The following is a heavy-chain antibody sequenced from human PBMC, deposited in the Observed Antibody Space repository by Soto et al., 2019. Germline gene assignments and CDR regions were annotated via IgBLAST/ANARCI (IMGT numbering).Heavy chain of an antibody. CDR2: IYYSGST. V-gene: IGHV4-39*01. Sequence: SETLSLTCTVSGGSISSSSYYWGWIRQPPGKGLEWIGSIYYSGSTYYNPSLKGRVTISVDTSKNQFSLKLSSVTAADTAVYYCARQNYDFWSGYSLRWFDPWGQGTLVTVSS. CDR3: ARQNYDFWSGYSLRWFDP. J-gene: IGHJ5*02. D-gene: IGHD3-3*01. CDR1: GGSISSSSYY.